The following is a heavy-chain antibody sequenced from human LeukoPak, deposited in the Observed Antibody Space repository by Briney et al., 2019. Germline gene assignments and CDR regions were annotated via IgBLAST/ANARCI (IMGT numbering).Heavy chain of an antibody. Sequence: GGSLRLSCAASGFTFSSYSMNWVRQAPGKGLEWVSSISSSSSYIYYADSVKGRFTISRDNAKNSLYLQMNSLRAEDTAVYYCARWYYDILTGYRTFDYWGQGTLVTVSS. J-gene: IGHJ4*02. CDR1: GFTFSSYS. CDR2: ISSSSSYI. CDR3: ARWYYDILTGYRTFDY. V-gene: IGHV3-21*01. D-gene: IGHD3-9*01.